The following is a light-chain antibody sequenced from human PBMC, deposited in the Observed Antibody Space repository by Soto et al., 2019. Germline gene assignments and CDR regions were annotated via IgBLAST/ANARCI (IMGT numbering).Light chain of an antibody. Sequence: DVQMAQSPSSLSASIGDRVTITCRSSQIINTYLNWYQQKAGESPRLLISAASTLRSGVPSRFXGSGSWTDFTLPINDLQPEDFAPYYCQQSFTAPPYTFGQGTKLEL. J-gene: IGKJ2*01. CDR3: QQSFTAPPYT. CDR2: AAS. CDR1: QIINTY. V-gene: IGKV1-39*01.